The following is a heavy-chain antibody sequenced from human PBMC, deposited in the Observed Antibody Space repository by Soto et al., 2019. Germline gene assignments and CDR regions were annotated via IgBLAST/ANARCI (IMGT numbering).Heavy chain of an antibody. CDR1: GGSISSGSYY. J-gene: IGHJ3*02. Sequence: SETLSLTCTVSGGSISSGSYYWGWIRQPPGKGLEWIGNINHSGSTNYNPSLKSRVTISVDTSKNQFSLKLSSVTAADTAVYYCASGERDAFDIWGQGTMVTVSS. CDR3: ASGERDAFDI. V-gene: IGHV4-39*07. CDR2: INHSGST. D-gene: IGHD3-3*01.